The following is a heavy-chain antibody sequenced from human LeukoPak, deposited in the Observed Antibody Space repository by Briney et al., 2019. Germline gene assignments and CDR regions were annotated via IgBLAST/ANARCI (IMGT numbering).Heavy chain of an antibody. CDR2: ISGSGGTT. J-gene: IGHJ4*02. V-gene: IGHV3-23*01. D-gene: IGHD3-22*01. Sequence: GGSLRLSCAASGFTFSSYAMSWVRQAPGKGLEWVSTISGSGGTTYYVDTVKGRFTISRDNSKNTLYLQMNSLRAEDTAVYYCAKSVRGYYPHFDYWGQGTLVTVSS. CDR3: AKSVRGYYPHFDY. CDR1: GFTFSSYA.